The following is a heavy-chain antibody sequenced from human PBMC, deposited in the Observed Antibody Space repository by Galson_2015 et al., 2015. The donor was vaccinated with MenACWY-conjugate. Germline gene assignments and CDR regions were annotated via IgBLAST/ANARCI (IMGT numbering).Heavy chain of an antibody. D-gene: IGHD3-10*01. Sequence: SLRLSCAASGFTFNKIDMSWVRQTPGKGLEWVSSISATGGSRFYADPLKGRFTISRDNSKNTLGLQMDSLRVEDTAIYYCAKGLTLFRGVIITWAFDFWGQGSLVTVSS. J-gene: IGHJ4*02. V-gene: IGHV3-23*01. CDR3: AKGLTLFRGVIITWAFDF. CDR2: ISATGGSR. CDR1: GFTFNKID.